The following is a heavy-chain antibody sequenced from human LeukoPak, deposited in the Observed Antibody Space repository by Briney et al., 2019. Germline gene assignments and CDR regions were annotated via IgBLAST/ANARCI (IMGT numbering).Heavy chain of an antibody. Sequence: SETLSLTCTVSGGSISSYYWSWIRQPPGKGLEWIGYIYYSGSTNYNPSLKSRVTMSVDTSKNQFSLKLSSVTAADTAVYYCARSHIPYCSSTSCYAFDIWGQGTMVTVSS. D-gene: IGHD2-2*01. CDR1: GGSISSYY. CDR3: ARSHIPYCSSTSCYAFDI. CDR2: IYYSGST. V-gene: IGHV4-59*12. J-gene: IGHJ3*02.